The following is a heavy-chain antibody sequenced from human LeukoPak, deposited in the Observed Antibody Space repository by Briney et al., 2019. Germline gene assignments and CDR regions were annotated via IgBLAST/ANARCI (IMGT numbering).Heavy chain of an antibody. Sequence: SETLSLTCAVSGYSINSGYYWGWIRQPPGKGLEWIGSIYHGGSTYYNPSLESRVTISVDTSKNQFSLMLTSVTAADTAAYYCARGGGSGTYPYYYYYFMDVWGKGTTVTVSS. J-gene: IGHJ6*03. CDR2: IYHGGST. V-gene: IGHV4-38-2*01. D-gene: IGHD1-26*01. CDR3: ARGGGSGTYPYYYYYFMDV. CDR1: GYSINSGYY.